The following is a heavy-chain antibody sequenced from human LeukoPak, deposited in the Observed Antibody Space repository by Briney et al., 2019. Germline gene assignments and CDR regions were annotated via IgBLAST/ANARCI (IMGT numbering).Heavy chain of an antibody. CDR2: IKSKTDSGTT. Sequence: GGSLRLTCAASGFTFSNAWMSWFRQAPGKGLDWVGRIKSKTDSGTTDYAAPVKGRFTISRDDSKNTLYLQMNSLKTEDTAVYYCAKDLATTTLGYFDYWGQGTLVTVSS. J-gene: IGHJ4*02. V-gene: IGHV3-15*01. CDR3: AKDLATTTLGYFDY. CDR1: GFTFSNAW. D-gene: IGHD1-26*01.